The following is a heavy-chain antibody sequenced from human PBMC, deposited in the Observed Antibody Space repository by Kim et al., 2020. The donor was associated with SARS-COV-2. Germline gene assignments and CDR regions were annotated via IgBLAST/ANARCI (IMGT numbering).Heavy chain of an antibody. CDR2: IYHSGST. V-gene: IGHV4-38-2*02. J-gene: IGHJ5*02. Sequence: SETLSLTCTVSGYSISSGYYWGWIRQPPGKGLEWIGSIYHSGSTYYNPSLKSRVTISVDTSKNQFSLKLSSVTAADTAVYYCASNGAYYGSGSYFSWFDPWGQGTLVTVSS. D-gene: IGHD3-10*01. CDR1: GYSISSGYY. CDR3: ASNGAYYGSGSYFSWFDP.